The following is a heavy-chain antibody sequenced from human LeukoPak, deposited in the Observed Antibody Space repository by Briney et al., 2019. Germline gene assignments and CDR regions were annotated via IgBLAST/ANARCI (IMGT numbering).Heavy chain of an antibody. Sequence: ASVKVSCKASGYTFTSYGISWVRQAPGQGLEWMGWISAYNGNTNYAQKLQGRVTMTTDTSTSTAYMELSSLRSEDTAVYYCATGIAAAGTGGYWGQGTLVTVSS. J-gene: IGHJ4*02. V-gene: IGHV1-18*01. CDR2: ISAYNGNT. CDR1: GYTFTSYG. CDR3: ATGIAAAGTGGY. D-gene: IGHD6-13*01.